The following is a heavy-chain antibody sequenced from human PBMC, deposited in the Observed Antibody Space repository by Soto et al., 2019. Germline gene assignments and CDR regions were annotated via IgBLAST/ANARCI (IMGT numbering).Heavy chain of an antibody. CDR2: IYYSGST. J-gene: IGHJ5*02. Sequence: PSETLSLTCTVSGGSISSSSYYWGWIRQPPGKGLEWIGSIYYSGSTYYNPSLKSRVTISVDTSKNQFSLKLSSVTAADTAVYYCARHRVGGTMIVVVITTRTSNWFDPWGQGTLVTVSS. V-gene: IGHV4-39*01. CDR1: GGSISSSSYY. CDR3: ARHRVGGTMIVVVITTRTSNWFDP. D-gene: IGHD3-22*01.